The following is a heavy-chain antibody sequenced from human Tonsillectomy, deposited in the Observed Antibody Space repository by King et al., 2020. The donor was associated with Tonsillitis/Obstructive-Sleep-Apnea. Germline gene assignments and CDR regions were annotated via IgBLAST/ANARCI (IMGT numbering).Heavy chain of an antibody. Sequence: QLVQSGGGLVQPGGSLRLSCAASGFTFSSYSMNWVRQAPGKGLEWVSYISSRSSSIYYAVSVKGRFTISRDNANNSLYLQMNSLRDEDTALYYCARGWRYYYYMDVWGKGTTVTVSS. CDR1: GFTFSSYS. CDR3: ARGWRYYYYMDV. V-gene: IGHV3-48*02. CDR2: ISSRSSSI. D-gene: IGHD2-15*01. J-gene: IGHJ6*03.